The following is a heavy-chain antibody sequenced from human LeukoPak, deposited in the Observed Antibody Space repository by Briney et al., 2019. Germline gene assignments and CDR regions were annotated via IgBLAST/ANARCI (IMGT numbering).Heavy chain of an antibody. CDR3: ARENFMATSGTTFDI. Sequence: GGSLRLSCAASGFSVFSNCMTWVRQAPGKGLEWVAVSYRRDTTFYADSVKGRFTISRDDAKNSLYLEMNSLRVEDTAVYYCARENFMATSGTTFDIWGQGTMVSVSS. V-gene: IGHV3-53*01. CDR1: GFSVFSNC. CDR2: SYRRDTT. D-gene: IGHD1-1*01. J-gene: IGHJ3*02.